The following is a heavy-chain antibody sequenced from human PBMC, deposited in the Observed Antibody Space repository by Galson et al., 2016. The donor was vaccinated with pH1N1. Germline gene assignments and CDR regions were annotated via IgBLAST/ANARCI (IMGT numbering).Heavy chain of an antibody. CDR3: AREGNYYKSSYLGDGFDI. J-gene: IGHJ3*02. D-gene: IGHD3-10*01. CDR2: ISAYNGNA. V-gene: IGHV1-18*01. Sequence: SVKVSCKASGYTVTTYGVSWVRQAPGQGLEWMGGISAYNGNAYYAQKFQGRFRMTRDTSTGTAYMELTSLRSDDTAQYYWAREGNYYKSSYLGDGFDIWGQGTMVVVSS. CDR1: GYTVTTYG.